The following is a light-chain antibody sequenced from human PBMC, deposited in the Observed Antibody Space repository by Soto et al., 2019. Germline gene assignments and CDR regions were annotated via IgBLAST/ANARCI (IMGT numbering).Light chain of an antibody. Sequence: EIVLTQSPATLSLSPGERATLSCRASQSVSSYLAWYQQKPGQAPRLLIYDASNRATGIPDRFSGSVSGTDFTLTISSLEPEDFAVYYCQQRSNWPRGYTFGQGTKLEIK. V-gene: IGKV3-11*01. CDR2: DAS. J-gene: IGKJ2*01. CDR1: QSVSSY. CDR3: QQRSNWPRGYT.